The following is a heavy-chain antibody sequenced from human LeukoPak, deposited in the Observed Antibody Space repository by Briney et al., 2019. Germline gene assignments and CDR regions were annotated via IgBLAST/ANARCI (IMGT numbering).Heavy chain of an antibody. Sequence: ASVKVSCKASGGTFSSYAISWVRQAPGQGLEWMGGIIPIFGTANYAQKFQGRVTITTDESTSTAYMELSSLRSEDTDVYYCARAAAVEMANLYYFDYWGQGTLVTVSS. CDR1: GGTFSSYA. CDR2: IIPIFGTA. J-gene: IGHJ4*02. D-gene: IGHD5-24*01. V-gene: IGHV1-69*05. CDR3: ARAAAVEMANLYYFDY.